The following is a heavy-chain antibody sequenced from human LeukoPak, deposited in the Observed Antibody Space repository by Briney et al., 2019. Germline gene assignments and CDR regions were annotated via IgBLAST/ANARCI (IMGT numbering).Heavy chain of an antibody. CDR1: GFTFSGFG. CDR2: IPYDSSNK. J-gene: IGHJ5*01. V-gene: IGHV3-30*18. Sequence: GGSLRLSCTASGFTFSGFGMHWLRQAPGKGLEWIAVIPYDSSNKYYTDSVKGRFAISRDNSKNTLYLQLNSLGAEDTAVYYCAKNRVPTSITPDSWGQGTLVIVSS. CDR3: AKNRVPTSITPDS. D-gene: IGHD2-2*02.